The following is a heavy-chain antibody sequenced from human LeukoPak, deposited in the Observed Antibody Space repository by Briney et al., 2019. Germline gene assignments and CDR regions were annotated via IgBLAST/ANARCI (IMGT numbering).Heavy chain of an antibody. Sequence: SETLSLTCTVSGGSISSYYWSWIRQPPGKGLEWIGEINHSGSTNYNPSLKSRVTISVDTSKNQFSLKLSSVTAADTAVYYCARFDWAGREIYSSGRHRSYWGQGTLVTVSS. V-gene: IGHV4-34*01. D-gene: IGHD6-19*01. J-gene: IGHJ4*02. CDR3: ARFDWAGREIYSSGRHRSY. CDR2: INHSGST. CDR1: GGSISSYY.